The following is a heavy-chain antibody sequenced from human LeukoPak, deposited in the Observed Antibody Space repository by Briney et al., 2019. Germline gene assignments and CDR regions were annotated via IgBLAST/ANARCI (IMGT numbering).Heavy chain of an antibody. CDR2: IIPIFGTA. Sequence: SVKVSCKASGGTFSSYAISWVRQAPGQGLEWIGRIIPIFGTANYAQKFQGRVTITTDESTSTAYMELSSLRSEDTAVYYCARDGLEYSSPFPALDYYDMDVWGKGTTVTVSS. V-gene: IGHV1-69*05. CDR1: GGTFSSYA. CDR3: ARDGLEYSSPFPALDYYDMDV. D-gene: IGHD6-6*01. J-gene: IGHJ6*03.